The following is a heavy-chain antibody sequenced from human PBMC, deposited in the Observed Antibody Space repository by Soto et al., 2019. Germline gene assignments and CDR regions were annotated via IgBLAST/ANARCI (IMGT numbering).Heavy chain of an antibody. D-gene: IGHD6-13*01. J-gene: IGHJ4*02. Sequence: PSETLSLTCAVYGVSFSGYYWSWIRQPPGKGLEWIGEINHSGSTNYNPSLKSRVTISVDTSKNQFSLKLSSVTAADTAVYYCARLNGRYVSAAGDYWGQGTLVTVSS. V-gene: IGHV4-34*01. CDR1: GVSFSGYY. CDR3: ARLNGRYVSAAGDY. CDR2: INHSGST.